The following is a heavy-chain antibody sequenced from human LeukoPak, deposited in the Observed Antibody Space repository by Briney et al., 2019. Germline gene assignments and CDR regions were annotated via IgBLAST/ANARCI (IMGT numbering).Heavy chain of an antibody. Sequence: SVKVSCKASGGTFSSYAISWVRQAPGQGLEWMGRIIPIFGIANYAQKFQGRVTITADKSTSTAYMELSSLRSKDTAVYYCARARITGGHFDYWGQGTLVTVSS. CDR2: IIPIFGIA. CDR3: ARARITGGHFDY. V-gene: IGHV1-69*04. D-gene: IGHD1-20*01. J-gene: IGHJ4*02. CDR1: GGTFSSYA.